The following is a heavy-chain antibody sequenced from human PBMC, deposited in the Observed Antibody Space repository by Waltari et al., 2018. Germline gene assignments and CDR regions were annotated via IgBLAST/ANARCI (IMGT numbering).Heavy chain of an antibody. D-gene: IGHD3-3*02. CDR1: GFPFSSIP. V-gene: IGHV3-64D*08. Sequence: EAQLVESGGGLVQPGGSLRLPGSASGFPFSSIPLPGTGQPPGKGLEDVSSINGNGGYRHYADSVNGRFTISRDNSKKTLYLQMSRLRSEDTAVYFCVKGNWHFDANGYFPNWFDPWGQGVLVTVSA. J-gene: IGHJ5*02. CDR2: INGNGGYR. CDR3: VKGNWHFDANGYFPNWFDP.